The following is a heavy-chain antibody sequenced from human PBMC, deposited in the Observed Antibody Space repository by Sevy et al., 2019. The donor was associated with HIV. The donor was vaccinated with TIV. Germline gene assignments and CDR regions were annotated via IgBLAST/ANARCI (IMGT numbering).Heavy chain of an antibody. Sequence: GGSLRLSCAASGFTFSSYGMHWVRQAPGKGLEWVAFIRYDGSNKYYADSVKGRFTISRDNSKNTLYLQMNSLRAEDTAVNYCAIFDTYYDYIWGSYRYRDYWGQGTLVTVSS. CDR1: GFTFSSYG. CDR2: IRYDGSNK. V-gene: IGHV3-30*02. J-gene: IGHJ4*02. CDR3: AIFDTYYDYIWGSYRYRDY. D-gene: IGHD3-16*02.